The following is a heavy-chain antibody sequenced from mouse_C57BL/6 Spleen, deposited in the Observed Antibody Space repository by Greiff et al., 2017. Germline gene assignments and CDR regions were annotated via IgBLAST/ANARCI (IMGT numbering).Heavy chain of an antibody. CDR3: ARRRNDYDEGFNYFDY. Sequence: VQLKESGPGLVKPSQSLSLTCSVTGYSITSGYYWNWIRQFPGNKLEWMGYISYDGSNNYNPSLKNRISITHDTSKNQFFLKLNSVTTEDTATYYCARRRNDYDEGFNYFDYWGQGTTLTVSS. V-gene: IGHV3-6*01. J-gene: IGHJ2*01. CDR2: ISYDGSN. CDR1: GYSITSGYY. D-gene: IGHD2-4*01.